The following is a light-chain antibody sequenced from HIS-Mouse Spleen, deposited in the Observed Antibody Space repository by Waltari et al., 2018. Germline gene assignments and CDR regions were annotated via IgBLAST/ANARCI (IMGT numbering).Light chain of an antibody. CDR2: DVS. V-gene: IGLV2-11*01. J-gene: IGLJ1*01. CDR1: SIVVCGCNY. Sequence: QSALTQPRSVSGSPGPSVTISCTGTSIVVCGCNYVSWYQQHPGKAPKLMIYDVSKRPSGVPDRFSGSKSGNTASLTISGLQAEDEVDYYCCSYAGSYTGVFGTGTKVTVL. CDR3: CSYAGSYTGV.